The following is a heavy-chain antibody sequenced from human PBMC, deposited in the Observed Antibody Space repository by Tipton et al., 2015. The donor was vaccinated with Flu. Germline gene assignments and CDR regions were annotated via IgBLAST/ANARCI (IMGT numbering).Heavy chain of an antibody. V-gene: IGHV4-38-2*02. CDR1: GDSIGSDYF. J-gene: IGHJ4*02. CDR3: ARGLYGSGSYQRRYFDS. D-gene: IGHD3-10*01. Sequence: LRLSCSVSGDSIGSDYFWGWIRQPPGQGLEWIGNVHRTGNPYYNPSLKSRVTISVDTSKNQFSLKLSSVTAADTAVYYCARGLYGSGSYQRRYFDSWGQGTLVTVSS. CDR2: VHRTGNP.